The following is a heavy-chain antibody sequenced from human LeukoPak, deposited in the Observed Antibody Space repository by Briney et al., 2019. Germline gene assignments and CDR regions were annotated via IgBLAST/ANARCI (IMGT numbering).Heavy chain of an antibody. D-gene: IGHD5-18*01. CDR3: AGPSGYSYGFFY. V-gene: IGHV3-21*01. CDR1: GFTFSSYS. Sequence: GGSLRLSCAASGFTFSSYSMNWVRQAPGKGLEWVSSISSSSSYIYYADSVKVRFTISRDNAKNSLYLQMNSLRAEDTAVYYCAGPSGYSYGFFYWGQGTLVTVSS. J-gene: IGHJ4*02. CDR2: ISSSSSYI.